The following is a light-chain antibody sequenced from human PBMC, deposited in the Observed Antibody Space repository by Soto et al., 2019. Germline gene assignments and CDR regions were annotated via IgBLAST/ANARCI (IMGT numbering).Light chain of an antibody. CDR1: SSDVGGYNY. Sequence: QSVLTQPASVSGSPGQSITISCTGTSSDVGGYNYVSGYQQHPGKAPKLMIYEVSNRPSGVSNRFSGSKSGNTASLTISGIQAEDEADYHCSSYTSSSTLDVFGTGTKVPVL. CDR3: SSYTSSSTLDV. CDR2: EVS. J-gene: IGLJ1*01. V-gene: IGLV2-14*01.